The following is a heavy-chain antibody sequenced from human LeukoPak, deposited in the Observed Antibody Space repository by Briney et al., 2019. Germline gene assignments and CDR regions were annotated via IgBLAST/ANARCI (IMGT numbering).Heavy chain of an antibody. CDR1: GFTFSDYY. Sequence: GLSQRLSCAASGFTFSDYYMSWIRQAPGKGLESVSYISSSGSTIYYADSVKGRFTISRDNAKNSLYLQMNSLRAEDTAVYYCARAIMVRGVYIDYWGQGTLVTVSS. D-gene: IGHD3-10*01. CDR3: ARAIMVRGVYIDY. V-gene: IGHV3-11*01. J-gene: IGHJ4*02. CDR2: ISSSGSTI.